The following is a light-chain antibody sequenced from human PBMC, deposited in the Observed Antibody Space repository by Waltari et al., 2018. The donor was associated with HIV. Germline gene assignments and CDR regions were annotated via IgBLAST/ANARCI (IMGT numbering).Light chain of an antibody. Sequence: QSVLTQPPSVSAAPGPEVTISCSGSSSNIGNRFVSWYQHVPGAAPKLLIYDNNQRPSGIPDRFSGSKSGTSANLGITGLQTGDEADYFCSAWDVSLGAGVFGGGTKLTVL. J-gene: IGLJ2*01. CDR2: DNN. CDR3: SAWDVSLGAGV. CDR1: SSNIGNRF. V-gene: IGLV1-51*01.